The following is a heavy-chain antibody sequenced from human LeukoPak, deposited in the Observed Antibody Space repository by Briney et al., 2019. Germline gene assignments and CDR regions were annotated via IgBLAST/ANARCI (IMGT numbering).Heavy chain of an antibody. J-gene: IGHJ5*02. Sequence: PETLSLTCTVSGGSISSGGYYWSWIRQPPGKGLEWIGYIYYSGSTNYNPSLKSRVTISVDTSKNQFSLKLSSVTAADTAVYYCARIYDFWSGYPNNWFDPWGRGTLVTVSS. CDR1: GGSISSGGYY. CDR2: IYYSGST. V-gene: IGHV4-61*08. D-gene: IGHD3-3*01. CDR3: ARIYDFWSGYPNNWFDP.